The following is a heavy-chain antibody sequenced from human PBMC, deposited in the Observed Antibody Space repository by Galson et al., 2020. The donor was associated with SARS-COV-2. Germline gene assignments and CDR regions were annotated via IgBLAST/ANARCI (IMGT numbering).Heavy chain of an antibody. CDR2: INHSGSA. J-gene: IGHJ6*02. D-gene: IGHD2-2*01. CDR1: VGSFSGFS. Sequence: ETSETLSITCAVHVGSFSGFSWSWVRQSPGKGLEWIGEINHSGSANYNPSLKSRVNLTVNLSKNQFSLNLTSVPAAETGVYYCARGRVGVVPAPILGLGPYYDYYAMDVWGQGTTITVSS. CDR3: ARGRVGVVPAPILGLGPYYDYYAMDV. V-gene: IGHV4-34*01.